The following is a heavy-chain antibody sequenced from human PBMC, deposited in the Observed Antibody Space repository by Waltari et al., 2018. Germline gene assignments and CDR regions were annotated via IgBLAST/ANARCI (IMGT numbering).Heavy chain of an antibody. CDR3: ARERSRDFDWLPNVLDV. Sequence: QVQLQQGGAGLLKPSETLSLTCPVHGGSFSGHFWTWIRPAPGKGLEWLGEIDHRGSTHYNPSFRSRVTISVDTSKNQFSLQLNSVTAADTALYYCARERSRDFDWLPNVLDVWGLGTLVTVSS. D-gene: IGHD3-9*01. CDR2: IDHRGST. J-gene: IGHJ3*01. V-gene: IGHV4-34*02. CDR1: GGSFSGHF.